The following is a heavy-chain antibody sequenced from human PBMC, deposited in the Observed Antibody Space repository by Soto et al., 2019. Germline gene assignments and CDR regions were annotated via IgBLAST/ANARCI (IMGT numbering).Heavy chain of an antibody. D-gene: IGHD1-26*01. CDR2: INHSGST. V-gene: IGHV4-34*01. CDR1: CGSFIGYY. J-gene: IGHJ4*02. Sequence: KTSETLSLTCAVYCGSFIGYYWSWIRQPPGKGLEWIGEINHSGSTNYNPSLKSRVTISVDTSKNQFSLKLSSVTAADTAVYYCARERTWELPYFDYWGQGTLVTVSS. CDR3: ARERTWELPYFDY.